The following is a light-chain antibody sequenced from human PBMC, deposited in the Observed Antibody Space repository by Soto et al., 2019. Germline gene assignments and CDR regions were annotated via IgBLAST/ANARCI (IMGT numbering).Light chain of an antibody. CDR2: GAS. Sequence: EIVLTHSPGTLSLSPGERATLSCRASQSVSSSYLAWYQQKPGQAPRLLIYGASSRATGIPDRFSGSGSGAYFAVTITRLEPEDFAVYHCQQYGSSSRWRLGHGAKVDIK. CDR3: QQYGSSSRWR. CDR1: QSVSSSY. V-gene: IGKV3-20*01. J-gene: IGKJ1*01.